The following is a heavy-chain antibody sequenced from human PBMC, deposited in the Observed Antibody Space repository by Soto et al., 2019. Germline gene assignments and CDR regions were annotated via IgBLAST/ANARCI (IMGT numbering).Heavy chain of an antibody. D-gene: IGHD3-10*01. V-gene: IGHV3-23*01. CDR3: AKDAVAYNGEWDWFDL. CDR2: IGGSGSSA. Sequence: EVQLLESGGGLVQPGGSLRLSCAASGFTFKNFAVSWVRQAPGKGMEWVSAIGGSGSSANYADSGKGRFTVSRDDSHSTLDVQMSGLRVDDTALYYCAKDAVAYNGEWDWFDLWGQGTLVTVSS. CDR1: GFTFKNFA. J-gene: IGHJ5*02.